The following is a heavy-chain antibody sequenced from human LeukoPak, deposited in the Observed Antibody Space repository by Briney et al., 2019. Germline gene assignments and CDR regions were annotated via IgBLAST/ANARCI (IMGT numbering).Heavy chain of an antibody. Sequence: MTGGSLRLSCAASGFTLSDYYMSWIRQAPGKVLEWVSYVRSSGNTIYYTDSVKGRFTISRDNAKNSLYLQMNSLRAEDTAVYYCARGMKVLNYFYYYYYMDVWGKGTTVTVSS. J-gene: IGHJ6*03. CDR1: GFTLSDYY. V-gene: IGHV3-11*01. D-gene: IGHD2-8*01. CDR3: ARGMKVLNYFYYYYYMDV. CDR2: VRSSGNTI.